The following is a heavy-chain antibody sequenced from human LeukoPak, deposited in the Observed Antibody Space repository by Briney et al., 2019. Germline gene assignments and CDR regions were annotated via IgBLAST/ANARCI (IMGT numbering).Heavy chain of an antibody. J-gene: IGHJ4*02. CDR2: ISWNSGSI. D-gene: IGHD3-22*01. CDR1: GFTFDDYA. CDR3: AKDIGAYYYDSSGPDY. Sequence: GRSLRLSCAASGFTFDDYAMHWVRQAPGKGLEWVSGISWNSGSIGYADSVKGRFTISRDNAKNSLYLQTNSLRAEDTALYYCAKDIGAYYYDSSGPDYWGQGTLVTVSS. V-gene: IGHV3-9*01.